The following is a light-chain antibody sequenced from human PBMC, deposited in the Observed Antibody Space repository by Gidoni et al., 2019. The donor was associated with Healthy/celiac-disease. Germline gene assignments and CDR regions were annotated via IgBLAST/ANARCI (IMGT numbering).Light chain of an antibody. CDR1: QGLLHSNGYNY. CDR2: LGS. V-gene: IGKV2-28*01. J-gene: IGKJ3*01. CDR3: MQALQTPFT. Sequence: DIVMTQSPLPLPVTPGEPASISCRSSQGLLHSNGYNYLDWYLQKPGQSPQLLIYLGSNRASGVPDRFSGSGSGTDVTLKISRVEAEDVGVYYCMQALQTPFTFGPGTKVDIK.